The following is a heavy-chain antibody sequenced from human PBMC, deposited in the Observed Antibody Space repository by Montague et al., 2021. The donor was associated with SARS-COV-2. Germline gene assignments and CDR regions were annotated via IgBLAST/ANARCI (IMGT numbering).Heavy chain of an antibody. CDR3: AGRQGALYHLDI. V-gene: IGHV4-34*01. Sequence: SETLSLTCAVYGGPFSDYYWGWIRQSPGKGLEWIGEMHQSGAINYNPSPKSRATISVDTPNSQLSLRLNSVTAADTAVYYCAGRQGALYHLDIWGQGTLVTVSS. D-gene: IGHD2-8*01. CDR1: GGPFSDYY. CDR2: MHQSGAI. J-gene: IGHJ4*02.